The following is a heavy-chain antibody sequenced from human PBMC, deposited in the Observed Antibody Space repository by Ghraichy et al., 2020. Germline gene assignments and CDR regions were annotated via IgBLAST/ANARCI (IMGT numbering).Heavy chain of an antibody. D-gene: IGHD3-10*01. CDR3: ARTYPMVRGVIIIGWFDP. CDR2: INHSGST. CDR1: GGSFSGYY. Sequence: ESLNISCAVYGGSFSGYYWSWIRQPPGKGLEWIGEINHSGSTNYNPSLKSRVTISVDTSKNQFSLKLSSVTAADTAVYYCARTYPMVRGVIIIGWFDPWGQGTLVTVSS. J-gene: IGHJ5*02. V-gene: IGHV4-34*01.